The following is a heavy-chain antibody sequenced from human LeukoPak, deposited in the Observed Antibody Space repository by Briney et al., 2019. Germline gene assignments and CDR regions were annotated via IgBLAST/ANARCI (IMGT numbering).Heavy chain of an antibody. CDR3: AKYYYGSGTIDY. D-gene: IGHD3-10*01. J-gene: IGHJ4*02. CDR2: ISGSGGST. Sequence: GGSLGLSCAASGFTFSSYAMSWVRQAPGKGLEWVSAISGSGGSTYYADSVKGRFTISRDNSKNTLYLQMNSLRAEDTAVYYCAKYYYGSGTIDYWGQGTLVTVPS. V-gene: IGHV3-23*01. CDR1: GFTFSSYA.